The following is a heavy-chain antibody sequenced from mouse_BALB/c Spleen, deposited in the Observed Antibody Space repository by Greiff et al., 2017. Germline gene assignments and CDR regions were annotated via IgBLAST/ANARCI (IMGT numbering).Heavy chain of an antibody. CDR1: GFTFSSYT. Sequence: VESGGGLVQPGGSLKLSCAASGFTFSSYTMSWVRQTPEKRLEWVAYISNGGGSTYYPDTVKGRFTISRDNAKNTLYLQMSSLKSEDTAMYYCARHDYDAYWGQGTLVTVSA. D-gene: IGHD2-4*01. J-gene: IGHJ3*01. V-gene: IGHV5-12-2*01. CDR3: ARHDYDAY. CDR2: ISNGGGST.